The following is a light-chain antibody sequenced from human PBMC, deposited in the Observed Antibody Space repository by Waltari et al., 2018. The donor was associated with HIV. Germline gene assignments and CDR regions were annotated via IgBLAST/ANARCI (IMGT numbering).Light chain of an antibody. CDR3: SSYTTSSTWV. V-gene: IGLV2-14*01. J-gene: IGLJ3*02. CDR2: EVS. Sequence: QSALTQPASVSGSPGQSITISCTGTSSDIGGYKYVSWYQQQTGKDPKLMISEVSNRPSGVSNRFSGSKSGNTASLTISGLQAEDEADEYCSSYTTSSTWVFGGGTKLTVL. CDR1: SSDIGGYKY.